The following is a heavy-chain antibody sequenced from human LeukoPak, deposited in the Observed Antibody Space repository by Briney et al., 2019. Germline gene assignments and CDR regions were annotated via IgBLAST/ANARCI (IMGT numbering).Heavy chain of an antibody. CDR2: IYTSGST. J-gene: IGHJ4*02. CDR1: GGSISSYY. D-gene: IGHD6-13*01. V-gene: IGHV4-4*07. CDR3: ARDLGSSSWYDAGLFDY. Sequence: PSETLSLTCTVSGGSISSYYWSWIRQPAGKGLEWIGRIYTSGSTNYNPSLKSRVTISVDTSKNQFSLKLSSVTAADTAVYYCARDLGSSSWYDAGLFDYWGQGTLVTVSS.